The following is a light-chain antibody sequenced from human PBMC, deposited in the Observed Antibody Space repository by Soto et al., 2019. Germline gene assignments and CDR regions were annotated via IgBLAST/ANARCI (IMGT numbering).Light chain of an antibody. CDR1: QSVSSY. CDR2: DAS. CDR3: QQRSNWPPIT. J-gene: IGKJ5*01. Sequence: DIVLTQSPATLSLSPGEIPTLPCRASQSVSSYLAWYQQTPGQAPRLLLYDASNRATGIPARFSGSGSGTDFTLTISSLEPEDFAVYYCQQRSNWPPITFGQGTRLEIK. V-gene: IGKV3-11*01.